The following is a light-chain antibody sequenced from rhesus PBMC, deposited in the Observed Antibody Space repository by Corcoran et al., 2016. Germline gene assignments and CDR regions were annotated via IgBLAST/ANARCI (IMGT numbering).Light chain of an antibody. CDR3: QQRNSYPLT. V-gene: IGKV1-25*01. CDR1: QGISSY. CDR2: KAY. J-gene: IGKJ4*01. Sequence: DIQMTQSPSSLSASVGDRVTITCRASQGISSYLAWYQQKPGKVPKLLIYKAYTFQSGVPSRFSGSGSGTDFTLTISSLQPEDFATYDCQQRNSYPLTCGGGTTVEIK.